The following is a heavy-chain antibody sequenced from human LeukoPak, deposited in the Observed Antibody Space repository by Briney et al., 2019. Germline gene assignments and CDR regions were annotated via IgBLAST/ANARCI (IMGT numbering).Heavy chain of an antibody. D-gene: IGHD4-17*01. Sequence: KSSETLSLTCAVYGGSFSAYYWTWIRQPPGKGLEWIGEINHSGSANYNPSLKSRVTISLDTSKNQFSLKLSSVTAADTAVYYCARGQGTVTTHWGQGTLVTVSS. V-gene: IGHV4-34*01. CDR3: ARGQGTVTTH. CDR1: GGSFSAYY. CDR2: INHSGSA. J-gene: IGHJ4*02.